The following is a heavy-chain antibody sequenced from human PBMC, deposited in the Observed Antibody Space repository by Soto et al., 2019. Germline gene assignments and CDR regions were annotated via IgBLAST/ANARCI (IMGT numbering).Heavy chain of an antibody. Sequence: QITLKESGPTLVKPTQTLTLTCTFSGLSLSTSGVGVGWIRQPPGKALEWLGIVYWDDDARYNPSLRSRLTTTKDTSKHQMVLTMTNIDPVETAKYRRAHRHRISNWQGYNWFDPWGQGTLVTVSS. CDR3: AHRHRISNWQGYNWFDP. V-gene: IGHV2-5*02. CDR1: GLSLSTSGVG. CDR2: VYWDDDA. J-gene: IGHJ5*02. D-gene: IGHD1-20*01.